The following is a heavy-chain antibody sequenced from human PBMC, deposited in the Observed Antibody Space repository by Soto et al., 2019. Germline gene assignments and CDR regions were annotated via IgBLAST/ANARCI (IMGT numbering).Heavy chain of an antibody. Sequence: SETLSLTCTVSGGSISSSSYYWGWIRQPPGKGLEWIGSIYYSGSTYYNPSLKSRVTISVDTSKNQFSLKLSSVTAADTAVYYCARHVYVRDKAMVNWFDPWGQGTLVTVSS. CDR3: ARHVYVRDKAMVNWFDP. CDR1: GGSISSSSYY. CDR2: IYYSGST. J-gene: IGHJ5*02. V-gene: IGHV4-39*01. D-gene: IGHD5-18*01.